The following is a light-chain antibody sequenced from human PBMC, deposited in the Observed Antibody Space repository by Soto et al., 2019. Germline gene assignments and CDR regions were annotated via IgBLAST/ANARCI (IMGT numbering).Light chain of an antibody. Sequence: EIVMTQSPATLSVSPGERATLSCRASQSISTELSWYQQKPGQPPRLLIYSASTRATGVPARFTGSGSGSEFTLTISGLQSEDFAVYYCQQGHNWPLTFGHGTRLEI. V-gene: IGKV3-15*01. CDR3: QQGHNWPLT. CDR2: SAS. J-gene: IGKJ2*01. CDR1: QSISTE.